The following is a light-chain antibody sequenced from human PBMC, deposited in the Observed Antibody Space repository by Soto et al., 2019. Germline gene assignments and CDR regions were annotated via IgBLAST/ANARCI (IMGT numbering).Light chain of an antibody. CDR1: QSVTSSY. Sequence: EIVLTQSPGTLSLSPGERATLSCRASQSVTSSYLAWYQQKPGQAPRLLIYAASNRATGIPDRFSGSGSGTDFTLTISRLEPEDFAVYYCQQYGYSATFGGGTKVEIK. CDR3: QQYGYSAT. V-gene: IGKV3-20*01. CDR2: AAS. J-gene: IGKJ4*01.